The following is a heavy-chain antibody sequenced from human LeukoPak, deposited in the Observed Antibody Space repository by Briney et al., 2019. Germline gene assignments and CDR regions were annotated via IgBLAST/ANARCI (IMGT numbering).Heavy chain of an antibody. CDR3: AKNTESQVIFRD. Sequence: GGSLRLSCAASGFTFSSYWMSWVRQAPGKGLEWVANIEQDGSEKYYLDSVKGRFTISRDNAKNSLDLQMNSLGAEDTAVYYCAKNTESQVIFRDWGQGTLVTVSS. J-gene: IGHJ4*02. D-gene: IGHD2-15*01. CDR1: GFTFSSYW. V-gene: IGHV3-7*01. CDR2: IEQDGSEK.